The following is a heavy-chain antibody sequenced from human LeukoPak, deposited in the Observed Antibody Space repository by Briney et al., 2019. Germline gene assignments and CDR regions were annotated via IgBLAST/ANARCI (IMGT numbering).Heavy chain of an antibody. CDR2: ISSSSSYI. V-gene: IGHV3-21*01. D-gene: IGHD3-3*01. J-gene: IGHJ3*02. CDR3: ARVYDFWTAFDI. Sequence: GGSLRLSCAASAFTFSSYSMNWVRQAPGKGLEWVSSISSSSSYIYYADSVKGRFTISRDNAKNSLYLQMNSLRAEDTAVYYCARVYDFWTAFDIWGQGTMVTVSS. CDR1: AFTFSSYS.